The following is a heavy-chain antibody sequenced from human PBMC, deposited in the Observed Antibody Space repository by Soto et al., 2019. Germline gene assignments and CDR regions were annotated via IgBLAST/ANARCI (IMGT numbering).Heavy chain of an antibody. D-gene: IGHD2-2*01. V-gene: IGHV1-46*01. CDR2: INPSGGST. Sequence: ASVKVSCRASGYTFSSNYMHWVRQAPGQGLEWMGIINPSGGSTSYAQKFQGRVTMTRDTSTSTVYMELSSLRAEDTAVYYCAKMTEPAASQDYWGQGTLVTVSS. J-gene: IGHJ4*02. CDR1: GYTFSSNY. CDR3: AKMTEPAASQDY.